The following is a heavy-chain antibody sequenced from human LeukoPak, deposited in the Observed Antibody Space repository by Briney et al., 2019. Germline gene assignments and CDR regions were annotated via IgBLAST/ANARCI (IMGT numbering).Heavy chain of an antibody. D-gene: IGHD2-2*01. J-gene: IGHJ6*02. CDR2: FDPEDGET. V-gene: IGHV1-24*01. CDR1: GYTLTELS. CDR3: ATLLKSMPLYYYYGMDV. Sequence: ASVKVSCKVSGYTLTELSMHWVRQAPGKGLEWMGGFDPEDGETIYAQKFQGRVTMTEDTSTDTAYMELSSLRSEDTAVYYCATLLKSMPLYYYYGMDVWGQGTTVTVSS.